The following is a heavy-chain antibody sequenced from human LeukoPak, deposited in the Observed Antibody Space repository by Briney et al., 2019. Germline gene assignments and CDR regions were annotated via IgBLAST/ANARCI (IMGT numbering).Heavy chain of an antibody. J-gene: IGHJ4*02. CDR1: GYTFTSYD. Sequence: ASVKVSCTASGYTFTSYDINWVRQATGQGLEWMGWMNPNSGNTGYAQKFQGRVTMTRNTSISTAYMELSSLRSEDTAVYYCARGFVRARGYSKRYSRLLDYWGQGTLVTVSS. CDR2: MNPNSGNT. CDR3: ARGFVRARGYSKRYSRLLDY. D-gene: IGHD5-18*01. V-gene: IGHV1-8*01.